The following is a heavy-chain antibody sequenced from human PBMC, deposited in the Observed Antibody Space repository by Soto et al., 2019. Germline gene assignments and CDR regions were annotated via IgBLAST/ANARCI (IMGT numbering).Heavy chain of an antibody. CDR3: ARAPNVPAAIFAFDI. CDR1: GGSFSGYY. D-gene: IGHD2-2*01. V-gene: IGHV4-34*01. J-gene: IGHJ3*02. Sequence: QVQLQQWGAGLLKPSETLSLTCAVYGGSFSGYYWSWIRQPPGKGLEWIGEINHSGSTNYNPSLKSRVTISVDTSKNQFSLKLSSVTAADTAVYYCARAPNVPAAIFAFDIWGQGTMVTVSS. CDR2: INHSGST.